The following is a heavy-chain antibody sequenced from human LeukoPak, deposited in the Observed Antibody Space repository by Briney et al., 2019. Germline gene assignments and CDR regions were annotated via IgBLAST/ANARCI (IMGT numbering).Heavy chain of an antibody. CDR3: ASGDRVTMLRGGNIGYFDY. J-gene: IGHJ4*02. V-gene: IGHV1-2*02. D-gene: IGHD3-10*01. CDR1: GFTFNNYY. CDR2: INPNSGGT. Sequence: GASVKVSCKTSGFTFNNYYMHWVRQAPGQGLEWMGWINPNSGGTDYAQKFQGRVTMTRDTSISTAYMELSRLRSDDTAVYYCASGDRVTMLRGGNIGYFDYWGQGTLVTVSS.